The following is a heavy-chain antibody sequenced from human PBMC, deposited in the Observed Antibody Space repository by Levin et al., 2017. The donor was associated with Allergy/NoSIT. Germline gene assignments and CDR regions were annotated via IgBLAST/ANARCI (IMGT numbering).Heavy chain of an antibody. V-gene: IGHV4-39*01. Sequence: SQTLSLTCTVSGDSIGSRSYYWGWIRQPPGKGLEWIGSIYYSGSTYYNPSLKSRVTISVDTSKNQFSLKLTSVTAADTAVYYCVRRFAASSHWDFDYWGQGTLVTVSS. CDR1: GDSIGSRSYY. D-gene: IGHD6-19*01. J-gene: IGHJ4*02. CDR3: VRRFAASSHWDFDY. CDR2: IYYSGST.